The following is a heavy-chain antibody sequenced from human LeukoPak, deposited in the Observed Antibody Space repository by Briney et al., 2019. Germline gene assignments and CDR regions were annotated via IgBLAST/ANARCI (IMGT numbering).Heavy chain of an antibody. CDR2: ISWNSGSI. Sequence: GGSLRLSCAASGFTFDDYAMHWVRQAPGEGLEWVSGISWNSGSIGYADSVKGRFTISRDNAKNSLYLQMNSLRAEDTALYYCAKGSNDFWSGYHNWFDPWGQGTLVTVSS. CDR3: AKGSNDFWSGYHNWFDP. J-gene: IGHJ5*02. CDR1: GFTFDDYA. V-gene: IGHV3-9*01. D-gene: IGHD3-3*01.